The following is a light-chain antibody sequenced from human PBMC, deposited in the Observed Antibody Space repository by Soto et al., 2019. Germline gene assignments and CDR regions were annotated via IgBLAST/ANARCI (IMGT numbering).Light chain of an antibody. V-gene: IGKV3-11*01. Sequence: EIVLTQSPATLSLSPGDSATLSCRASQSIRSYLAWYQQKRGQAPRLLIYDASNRATGIPARFSGRGSGTDFSLTISSLEPEDFAVYYCQQRSSWPLTFGGGTKVDIK. CDR2: DAS. CDR3: QQRSSWPLT. CDR1: QSIRSY. J-gene: IGKJ4*01.